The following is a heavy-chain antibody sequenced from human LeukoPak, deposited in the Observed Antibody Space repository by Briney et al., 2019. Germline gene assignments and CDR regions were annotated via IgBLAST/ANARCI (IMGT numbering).Heavy chain of an antibody. CDR1: GFTFSDYA. CDR3: AKGRSGWYVFDY. Sequence: GGSLRLSCAASGFTFSDYAMSWVREAPGKGLGWVSAISGGGSNTYYADSVKGRFTISRDNSKNTLYLQMNGLAAEDTAIYYCAKGRSGWYVFDYWGQGTLVTVSS. J-gene: IGHJ4*02. D-gene: IGHD6-19*01. V-gene: IGHV3-23*01. CDR2: ISGGGSNT.